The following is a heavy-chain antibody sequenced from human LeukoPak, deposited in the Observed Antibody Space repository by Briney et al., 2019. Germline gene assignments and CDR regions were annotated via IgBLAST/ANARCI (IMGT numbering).Heavy chain of an antibody. J-gene: IGHJ3*02. CDR3: ARVGFTVQAFDI. Sequence: SETLSLTCTVSGGSISSYYWSWIRQPAGKGLEWIGRIYTSGSTNYNPSLKSRVTMSVDTSKNQSSLKLSSGTAADTAVYYCARVGFTVQAFDIWGQGTMVTVSS. D-gene: IGHD4-17*01. V-gene: IGHV4-4*07. CDR1: GGSISSYY. CDR2: IYTSGST.